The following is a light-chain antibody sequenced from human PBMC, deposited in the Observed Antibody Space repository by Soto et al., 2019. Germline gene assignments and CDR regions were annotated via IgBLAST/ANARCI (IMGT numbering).Light chain of an antibody. CDR1: QSVRSSY. J-gene: IGKJ1*01. V-gene: IGKV3-15*01. Sequence: EIVLTQSPGTLSFSPGERASVSCRASQSVRSSYLAWYQQNAGQAPRLLIYGASTRATGVPARFSGSGSGTEFTLTISNLQSEDFAVYHCQQYDKWPRTFGQGTKVDIK. CDR3: QQYDKWPRT. CDR2: GAS.